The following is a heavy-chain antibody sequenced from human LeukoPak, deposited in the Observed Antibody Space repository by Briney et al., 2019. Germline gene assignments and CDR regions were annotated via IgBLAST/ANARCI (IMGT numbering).Heavy chain of an antibody. CDR2: SNSDGSNT. Sequence: GGSLRLSCAASGFTFSSYSMNWVRQAPGKGLVWVSTSNSDGSNTFYADSVKGRFTISRDNAKNTLYLQMNSLRVEDTAVYYCASLAYGPDYWGQGTLVTVSS. J-gene: IGHJ4*02. V-gene: IGHV3-74*01. CDR3: ASLAYGPDY. CDR1: GFTFSSYS. D-gene: IGHD3-10*01.